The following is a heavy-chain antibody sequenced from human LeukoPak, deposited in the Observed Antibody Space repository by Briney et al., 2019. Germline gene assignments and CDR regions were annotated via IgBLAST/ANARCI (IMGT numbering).Heavy chain of an antibody. V-gene: IGHV3-23*01. D-gene: IGHD5-18*01. CDR2: ISGSGGST. CDR3: AKDRRSDGYSYGYLDY. CDR1: GFTFSSYA. J-gene: IGHJ4*02. Sequence: GGSLRLSCAAYGFTFSSYAMSWVRQAPGKGLEWVSTISGSGGSTYYADSVKGRFTISRDNSKNTLYLQMNSLRAEDTAVYYCAKDRRSDGYSYGYLDYWGQGTLVTVSS.